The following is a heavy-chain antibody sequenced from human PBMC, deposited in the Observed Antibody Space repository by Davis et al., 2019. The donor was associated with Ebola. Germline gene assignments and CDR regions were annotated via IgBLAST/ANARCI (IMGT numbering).Heavy chain of an antibody. V-gene: IGHV1-18*01. CDR3: ARSPSDIFRAGYCSSTNCWGPGDVGYMDV. CDR1: GYTFTSYG. Sequence: ASVKVSCKASGYTFTSYGISWVRQAPGQGLEWMGWISAYNGNTNYAQKLQGRVTMTTDTSTSTAYMELRSLRSDDTAVYYCARSPSDIFRAGYCSSTNCWGPGDVGYMDVWGKGTTVTVSS. D-gene: IGHD2-2*01. J-gene: IGHJ6*03. CDR2: ISAYNGNT.